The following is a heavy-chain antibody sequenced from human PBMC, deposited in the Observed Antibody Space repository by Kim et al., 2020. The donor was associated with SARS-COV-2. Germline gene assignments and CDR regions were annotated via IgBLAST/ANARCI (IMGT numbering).Heavy chain of an antibody. V-gene: IGHV3-11*04. D-gene: IGHD3-16*01. CDR3: ASDMTY. J-gene: IGHJ4*02. CDR2: SGTNI. Sequence: SGTNIYNADSVKGRFTMSRDNAKKSLYLQMNSLRAEDTAMYYCASDMTYWGQGTLVTVSS.